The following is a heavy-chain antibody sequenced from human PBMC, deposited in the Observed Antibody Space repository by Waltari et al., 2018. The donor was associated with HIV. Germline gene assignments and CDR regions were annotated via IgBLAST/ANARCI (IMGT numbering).Heavy chain of an antibody. CDR1: GGTFSSYG. Sequence: QVQLVQSAAEVKKPGSSVKVSCKASGGTFSSYGFNLVRQAPGQGGEWMGRVIPFLGIANYARQFKGRVTITADRSTSTAYMELSGLKSGDTAVYFCAAADVGGIKEADLSHWGQGTLVTVSS. J-gene: IGHJ4*02. CDR2: VIPFLGIA. D-gene: IGHD1-20*01. V-gene: IGHV1-69*04. CDR3: AAADVGGIKEADLSH.